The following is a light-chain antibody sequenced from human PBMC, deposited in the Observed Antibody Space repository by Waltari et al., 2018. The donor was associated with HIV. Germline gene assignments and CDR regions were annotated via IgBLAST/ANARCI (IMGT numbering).Light chain of an antibody. V-gene: IGKV1-39*01. J-gene: IGKJ2*01. Sequence: DIELTQSPASLSASVGDRVTITCRASQTLNYYLNWYHQLPGKSPKLLVFAASTLQTGVSSRFSGSGSGTNYNLTINSLQREDFGTYFCQQTYSTPGGTFGPGTRLDVK. CDR1: QTLNYY. CDR3: QQTYSTPGGT. CDR2: AAS.